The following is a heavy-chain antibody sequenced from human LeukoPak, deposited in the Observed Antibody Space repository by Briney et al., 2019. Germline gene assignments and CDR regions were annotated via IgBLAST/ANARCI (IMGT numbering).Heavy chain of an antibody. Sequence: PGGSLRLSCAASGFTVSSNYMSWVRQAPGKGLEWVSVIYSGGSTYYADSVKGRFTISRDNSKNTLYLQMNSLRAEDTAVYYCASPGPSGWYGYFDYWGQGTLVTVSS. CDR3: ASPGPSGWYGYFDY. CDR1: GFTVSSNY. J-gene: IGHJ4*02. D-gene: IGHD6-19*01. V-gene: IGHV3-53*01. CDR2: IYSGGST.